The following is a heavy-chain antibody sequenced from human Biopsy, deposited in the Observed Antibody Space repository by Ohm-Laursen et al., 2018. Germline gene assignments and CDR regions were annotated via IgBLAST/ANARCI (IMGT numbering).Heavy chain of an antibody. Sequence: ETLSLTCTVSGGSISSDWWSWIRQTPGKGLEWIGYVYYSGTTTYNPSLRSRVTISVDTSMNQISLRLQSVTAADTAIYYCTRATNSTGWPYYYFYGMDIWGQGTTVTVSS. J-gene: IGHJ6*02. D-gene: IGHD2/OR15-2a*01. CDR2: VYYSGTT. CDR3: TRATNSTGWPYYYFYGMDI. CDR1: GGSISSDW. V-gene: IGHV4-59*01.